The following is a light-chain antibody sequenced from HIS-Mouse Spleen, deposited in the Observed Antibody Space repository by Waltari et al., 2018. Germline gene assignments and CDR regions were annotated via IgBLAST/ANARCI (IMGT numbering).Light chain of an antibody. CDR1: QSVSSY. Sequence: EIVLTQSPATLSLSPGERATLSCRASQSVSSYLAWYHQKPGQAPRLRIYDATNRATGIPARFSGSGSGTDFTLTISSLEPEDFAVYYCQQRSNWPITFGQGTRLEIK. CDR2: DAT. J-gene: IGKJ5*01. V-gene: IGKV3-11*01. CDR3: QQRSNWPIT.